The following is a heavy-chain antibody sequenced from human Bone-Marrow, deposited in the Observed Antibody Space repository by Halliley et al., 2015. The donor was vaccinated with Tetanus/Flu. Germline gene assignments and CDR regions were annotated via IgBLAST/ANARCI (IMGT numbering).Heavy chain of an antibody. J-gene: IGHJ4*02. CDR3: ARGDRNFDS. CDR2: IRQDGSED. V-gene: IGHV3-7*04. Sequence: KGLGWVANIRQDGSEDYYVDSVKGRFTISRDNAKNSLYLQMNSLRAEDSAVYYCARGDRNFDSWGQGTLVTVSS.